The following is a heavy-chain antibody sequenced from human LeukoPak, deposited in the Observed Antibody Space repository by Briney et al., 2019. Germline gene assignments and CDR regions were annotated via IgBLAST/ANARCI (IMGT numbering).Heavy chain of an antibody. CDR1: GFTFNSYA. Sequence: GGSLRLSCAASGFTFNSYAMHWVRQAPGKGLEYVSVIGSNGGSTYYADSVKGRFTIARDNSKNTLYLQVGSLRAEDMAVYYCARSNCSTTDCLFNAFDIWGQGTMVTVSS. CDR3: ARSNCSTTDCLFNAFDI. CDR2: IGSNGGST. V-gene: IGHV3-64*02. J-gene: IGHJ3*02. D-gene: IGHD2-2*01.